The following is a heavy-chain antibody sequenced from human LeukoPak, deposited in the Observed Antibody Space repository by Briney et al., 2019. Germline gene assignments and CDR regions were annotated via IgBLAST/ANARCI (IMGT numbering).Heavy chain of an antibody. CDR3: ARHCYDSSGYYYGFDY. J-gene: IGHJ4*02. CDR1: GDTFSSYA. D-gene: IGHD3-22*01. Sequence: EASVKVSCKASGDTFSSYAISWVRQAPGQGLEWMGGIIPIFGTANYAQKFQGRVTITADESTSTAYMELSSLRSEDTAVYYCARHCYDSSGYYYGFDYWGEGTLATVS. V-gene: IGHV1-69*01. CDR2: IIPIFGTA.